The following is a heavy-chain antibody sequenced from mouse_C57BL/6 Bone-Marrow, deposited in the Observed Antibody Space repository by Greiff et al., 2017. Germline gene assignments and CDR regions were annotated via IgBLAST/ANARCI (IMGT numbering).Heavy chain of an antibody. CDR2: IHPNSGST. Sequence: QVQLQQSGAELVKPGASVKLSCKASGYTFTSYWMHWVKQRPGQGLEWIGMIHPNSGSTNYNEKFKSKATLTVDKSSSTAYMQLSSLTSEDSAVYYCARKGLPPFFDYWGQGTTLTVSS. V-gene: IGHV1-64*01. D-gene: IGHD2-4*01. J-gene: IGHJ2*01. CDR3: ARKGLPPFFDY. CDR1: GYTFTSYW.